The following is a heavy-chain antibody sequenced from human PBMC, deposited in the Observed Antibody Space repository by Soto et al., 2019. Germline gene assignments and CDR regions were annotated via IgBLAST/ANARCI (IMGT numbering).Heavy chain of an antibody. V-gene: IGHV1-3*01. CDR2: INAGNGNT. J-gene: IGHJ2*01. CDR1: GYTFTSYA. D-gene: IGHD1-26*01. Sequence: GASVKVSCKASGYTFTSYAMHWVRQAPGQRLEWMGWINAGNGNTKYSQKFQGRVTITRDMSTSTAYMELSSLTLEDTAVYYCSAVQAGGATFHFWGPGTLVTVSS. CDR3: SAVQAGGATFHF.